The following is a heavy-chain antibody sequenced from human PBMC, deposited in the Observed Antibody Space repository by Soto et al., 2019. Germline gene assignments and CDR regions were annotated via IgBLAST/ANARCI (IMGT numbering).Heavy chain of an antibody. CDR1: GFTFSSYG. D-gene: IGHD3-3*01. J-gene: IGHJ4*02. V-gene: IGHV3-33*01. Sequence: VQLVESGGGVVQPGRSLRLSCAASGFTFSSYGVHWVRQAPGKGLEWVAVIWYDGSNKYYADSVKGRFTISRDNSKNALYLQMNSLRVEDTAVYYCARASHGFWQGSPDYWGQGTLVTVSS. CDR2: IWYDGSNK. CDR3: ARASHGFWQGSPDY.